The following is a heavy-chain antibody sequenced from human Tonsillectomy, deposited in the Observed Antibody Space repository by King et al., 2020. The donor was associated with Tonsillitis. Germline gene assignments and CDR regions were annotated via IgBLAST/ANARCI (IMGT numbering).Heavy chain of an antibody. CDR2: ISSSSSYT. CDR3: ARDRLGSNMDV. Sequence: QVQLVESGGGLVKPGGSLRLSCAASGFTFSDYYMSWIRQAPGKGLEWVSYISSSSSYTNYADSVKGRFTISRDNAKNSLYLQMNSLRAADTAVYYCARDRLGSNMDVWGKGTTVTVSS. V-gene: IGHV3-11*05. J-gene: IGHJ6*03. CDR1: GFTFSDYY. D-gene: IGHD4-17*01.